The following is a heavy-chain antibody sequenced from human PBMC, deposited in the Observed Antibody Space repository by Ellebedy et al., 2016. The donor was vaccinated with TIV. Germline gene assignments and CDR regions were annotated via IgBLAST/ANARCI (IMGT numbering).Heavy chain of an antibody. Sequence: GESLKISCAASGFTFSSYWMTWVRQAPGKGLEWVANIHYDGSETYYVDSMKGRFTISRDNAKNSLYLQMNSLRAEDTAVYYSVRDRYDSDLDYWGQGTLVTVSS. CDR1: GFTFSSYW. D-gene: IGHD3-22*01. CDR2: IHYDGSET. V-gene: IGHV3-7*03. J-gene: IGHJ4*02. CDR3: VRDRYDSDLDY.